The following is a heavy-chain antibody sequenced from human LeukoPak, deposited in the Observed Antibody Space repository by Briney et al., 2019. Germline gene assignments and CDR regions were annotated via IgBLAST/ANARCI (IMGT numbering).Heavy chain of an antibody. CDR2: ISAYNGNT. J-gene: IGHJ4*02. D-gene: IGHD3-10*01. V-gene: IGHV1-18*01. Sequence: ASVKVSCKAPSYTFISYVITWVRQAPGQGLEWMGWISAYNGNTNYAQKVQGRVTMTTDTSTSTAYMELRNLRFDDTALYYCATDPRGGGRGRLDYWGQGTLVTVSP. CDR3: ATDPRGGGRGRLDY. CDR1: SYTFISYV.